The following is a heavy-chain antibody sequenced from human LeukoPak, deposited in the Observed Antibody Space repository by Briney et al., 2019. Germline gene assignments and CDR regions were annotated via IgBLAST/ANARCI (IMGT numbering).Heavy chain of an antibody. CDR1: DGSISSHY. V-gene: IGHV4-59*11. Sequence: SETLSLTCTVSDGSISSHYWSWIRQPPGKGLEWIGYIYYSGSTNYNPSLKSRVTISVDTSKNQFSLKLSSVTAADTAVYYCARGGYNWVYWGQGTLVTVSS. D-gene: IGHD5-24*01. CDR2: IYYSGST. CDR3: ARGGYNWVY. J-gene: IGHJ4*02.